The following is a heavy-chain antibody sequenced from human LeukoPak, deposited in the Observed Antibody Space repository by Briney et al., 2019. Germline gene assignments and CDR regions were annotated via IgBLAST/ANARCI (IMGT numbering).Heavy chain of an antibody. CDR2: ISGSGGST. J-gene: IGHJ4*02. Sequence: GGSLRLSCAASGFTFSSYAMSWVRQAPGRGREGVSAISGSGGSTYYADSVKGRFTISRDKSKNTLYLQMNSLRAEDTAVYYCAKRASGGSGWYGYFDYWGQGTLVTVSS. CDR1: GFTFSSYA. V-gene: IGHV3-23*01. CDR3: AKRASGGSGWYGYFDY. D-gene: IGHD6-19*01.